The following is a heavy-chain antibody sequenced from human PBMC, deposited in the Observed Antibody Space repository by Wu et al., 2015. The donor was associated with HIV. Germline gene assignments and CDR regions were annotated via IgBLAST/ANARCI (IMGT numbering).Heavy chain of an antibody. CDR1: EDIFSNYV. Sequence: QVQLVQSGAEVKKPGSSVKVSCKASEDIFSNYVISWVRQAPGQGFEWLGRIIPIFGTSHSSQKFRDRVTIIADESTSTGYMELNSLTYDDTAVYYCARVAGSSWYREFDMWGQGTMVTVSS. J-gene: IGHJ3*02. CDR2: IIPIFGTS. CDR3: ARVAGSSWYREFDM. D-gene: IGHD6-13*01. V-gene: IGHV1-69*13.